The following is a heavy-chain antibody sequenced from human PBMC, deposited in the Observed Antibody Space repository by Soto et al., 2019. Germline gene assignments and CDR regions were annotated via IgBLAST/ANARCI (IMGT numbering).Heavy chain of an antibody. CDR2: IYWDDDK. CDR1: GFSLSTKTVG. CDR3: AHTVTRYDYFDY. Sequence: QITLKESGPTVVKPTQTLTLTCTFSGFSLSTKTVGVGWIRQPPGTALEWIALIYWDDDKRYSQPLKNSLTIAMDTSKNLVILAMTNMGPVDTATYYCAHTVTRYDYFDYWGQGSLVTVSS. D-gene: IGHD4-17*01. J-gene: IGHJ4*02. V-gene: IGHV2-5*02.